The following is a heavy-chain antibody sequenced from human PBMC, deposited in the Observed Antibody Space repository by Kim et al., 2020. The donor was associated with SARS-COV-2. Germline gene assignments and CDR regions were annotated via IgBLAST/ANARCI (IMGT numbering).Heavy chain of an antibody. Sequence: ASVKVSCKASGYTFTSYDINWVRQATGQGLEWMGWINPNSGNTGYAQKFQGRVTMTRNTSISTAYMELSSLRSEDTAVYYCARAVLLWFRESNWFDPWGQGTLVPVSS. CDR3: ARAVLLWFRESNWFDP. J-gene: IGHJ5*02. CDR1: GYTFTSYD. V-gene: IGHV1-8*01. D-gene: IGHD3-10*01. CDR2: INPNSGNT.